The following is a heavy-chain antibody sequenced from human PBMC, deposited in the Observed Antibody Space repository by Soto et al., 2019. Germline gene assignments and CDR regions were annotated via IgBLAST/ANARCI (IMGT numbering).Heavy chain of an antibody. Sequence: QLQLQESGPGLVKPSETLSLTCTVSGGSISSSSYYWGWIRQPPGKGLEWIGSIYYSGSTYYNPSLKSRVTISVDTSKNQFSLKLSSVTAADTAVYYCARPDPGIAAAASVGVYYYYYGMDVWGQGTTVTVSS. V-gene: IGHV4-39*01. CDR3: ARPDPGIAAAASVGVYYYYYGMDV. D-gene: IGHD6-13*01. CDR1: GGSISSSSYY. CDR2: IYYSGST. J-gene: IGHJ6*02.